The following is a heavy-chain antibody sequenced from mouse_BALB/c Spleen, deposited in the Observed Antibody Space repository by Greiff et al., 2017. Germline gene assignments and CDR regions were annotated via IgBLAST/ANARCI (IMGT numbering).Heavy chain of an antibody. J-gene: IGHJ4*01. Sequence: EVQLVESGGGLVQPGGSRKLSCAASGFTFSSFGMHWVRRAPEKGLEWVAYISSGSSTIYYADTVKGRFTISRDNPKNTLFLQMTSLRSEDTAMYYCARRYDFDYWGQGTSVTVSS. V-gene: IGHV5-17*02. D-gene: IGHD2-14*01. CDR3: ARRYDFDY. CDR2: ISSGSSTI. CDR1: GFTFSSFG.